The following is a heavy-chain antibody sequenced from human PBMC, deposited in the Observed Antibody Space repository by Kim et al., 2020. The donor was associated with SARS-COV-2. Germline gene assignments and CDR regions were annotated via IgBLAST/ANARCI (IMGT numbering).Heavy chain of an antibody. D-gene: IGHD1-20*01. CDR3: TRDLGFGITGDAFDI. Sequence: GGSLRLSCTASGFTFGDYAMSWFRQAPGKGLEWVGVISSNGYGGYKAYAASVKGRFTISRDDSKSIAYLQMNSLKTEDTAVYYCTRDLGFGITGDAFDIWGQGTMVTVSS. CDR2: ISSNGYGGYK. CDR1: GFTFGDYA. V-gene: IGHV3-49*03. J-gene: IGHJ3*02.